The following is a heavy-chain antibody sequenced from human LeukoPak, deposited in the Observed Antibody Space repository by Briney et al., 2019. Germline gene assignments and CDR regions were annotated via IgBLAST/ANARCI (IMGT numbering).Heavy chain of an antibody. V-gene: IGHV4-34*01. CDR2: INHSGST. J-gene: IGHJ4*02. Sequence: SETLSLTCAVYGGSFSGYYWSWIRQPPGKGLEWIGEINHSGSTNYNPSLKSRVTISVDTSKNEFSLKLSSVTAADTAVYYCARDTYYYGSGSYQYYFDYWGQGTLVTVSS. D-gene: IGHD3-10*01. CDR1: GGSFSGYY. CDR3: ARDTYYYGSGSYQYYFDY.